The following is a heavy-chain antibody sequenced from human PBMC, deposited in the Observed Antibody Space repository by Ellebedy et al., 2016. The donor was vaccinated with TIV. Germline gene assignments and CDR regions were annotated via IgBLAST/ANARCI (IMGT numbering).Heavy chain of an antibody. CDR3: AKDKRMSTIGGVIDY. CDR1: GFTFEDYV. J-gene: IGHJ4*02. Sequence: SLKISCAASGFTFEDYVKNWVRQATGKGLGLVSGFSWNSGSIVYVDSVKGRFPISRDNAKNSLYLQMNSLRPEDKALYYCAKDKRMSTIGGVIDYWGQGTLVTVSS. V-gene: IGHV3-9*01. CDR2: FSWNSGSI. D-gene: IGHD3-16*01.